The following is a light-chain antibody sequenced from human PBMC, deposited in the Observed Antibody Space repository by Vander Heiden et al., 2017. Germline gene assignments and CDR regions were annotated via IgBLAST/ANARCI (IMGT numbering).Light chain of an antibody. J-gene: IGKJ4*01. CDR2: GAS. CDR3: HQTFSFPFT. V-gene: IGKV1-12*01. CDR1: QNINNW. Sequence: DIQMTQSPSSVSTSVGARVTITCRASQNINNWLAWYQQRPGKAPKLLIFGASTLQSGVPSRFSGSGSGRDFTLTISSRQPEDFATYYCHQTFSFPFTFGGGTEVEFK.